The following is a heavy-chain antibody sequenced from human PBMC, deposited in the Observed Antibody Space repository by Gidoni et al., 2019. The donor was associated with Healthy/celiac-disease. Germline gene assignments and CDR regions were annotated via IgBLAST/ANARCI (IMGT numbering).Heavy chain of an antibody. V-gene: IGHV5-51*03. J-gene: IGHJ4*02. CDR2: IYPGDSDT. CDR1: GYSFTSYW. Sequence: EVQLVQSGAEVNKPGESLKISCKGSGYSFTSYWIGWVRQMPGKGLEWMEIIYPGDSDTRYSPSFQGQVTISADKSISTAYLQWSSLKASDTGMYYCARPGDSSSWYMPFDYWGQGTLVTVSS. D-gene: IGHD6-13*01. CDR3: ARPGDSSSWYMPFDY.